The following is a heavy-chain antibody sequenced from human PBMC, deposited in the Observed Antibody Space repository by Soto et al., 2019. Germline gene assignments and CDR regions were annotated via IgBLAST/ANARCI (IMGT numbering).Heavy chain of an antibody. Sequence: ASVKVSCKASGYTFTGYYMHWVRQAPGQGLEWMGWINPNSGGTNYAQKFQGWVTMTRDTSISTAYMELSRLRSDDTAVYYCAREVSARVNTIFGVVIVPDYYYYGMDVWGQGTTVTVS. V-gene: IGHV1-2*04. CDR1: GYTFTGYY. CDR3: AREVSARVNTIFGVVIVPDYYYYGMDV. J-gene: IGHJ6*02. CDR2: INPNSGGT. D-gene: IGHD3-3*01.